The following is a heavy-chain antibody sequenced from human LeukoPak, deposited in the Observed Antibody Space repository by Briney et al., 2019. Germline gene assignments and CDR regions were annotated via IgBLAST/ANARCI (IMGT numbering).Heavy chain of an antibody. CDR1: GGTFSSYA. CDR3: ARDTGPGRRWAFDI. CDR2: ISAYNGNT. J-gene: IGHJ3*02. Sequence: ASVKVSCKASGGTFSSYAISWVRQAPGQGLEWMGWISAYNGNTNYAQKLQGRVTMTTDTSTSTAYMELRSLRSDDTAVYYCARDTGPGRRWAFDIWGQGTMVTVSS. D-gene: IGHD1-14*01. V-gene: IGHV1-18*01.